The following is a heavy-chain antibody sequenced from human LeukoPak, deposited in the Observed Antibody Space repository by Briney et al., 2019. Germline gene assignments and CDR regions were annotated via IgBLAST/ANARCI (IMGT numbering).Heavy chain of an antibody. J-gene: IGHJ3*02. Sequence: GGSLRLSCAASGFTFSSYAMSWVRQAPGKGLAWVSYISSSGSTIYYADSVKGRFTISRDNAKNSLYLQMNSLRAEDTAVYYCARERIGDAFDIWGQGTMVTVSS. D-gene: IGHD2-15*01. CDR2: ISSSGSTI. V-gene: IGHV3-48*04. CDR1: GFTFSSYA. CDR3: ARERIGDAFDI.